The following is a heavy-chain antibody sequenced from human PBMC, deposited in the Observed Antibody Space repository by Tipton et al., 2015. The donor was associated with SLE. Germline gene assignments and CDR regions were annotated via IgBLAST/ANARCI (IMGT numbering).Heavy chain of an antibody. J-gene: IGHJ4*02. Sequence: LRLSCTVSGGSISSSSYYWGWIRQPPGKGLEWIGSIYYSGSTYYNPSLKSRVTISVDTSKNQFSLKLSSVTAADTAVYYCARGGYYDSSGSHFDYWGQGTLVTVSS. D-gene: IGHD3-22*01. CDR3: ARGGYYDSSGSHFDY. CDR2: IYYSGST. V-gene: IGHV4-39*01. CDR1: GGSISSSSYY.